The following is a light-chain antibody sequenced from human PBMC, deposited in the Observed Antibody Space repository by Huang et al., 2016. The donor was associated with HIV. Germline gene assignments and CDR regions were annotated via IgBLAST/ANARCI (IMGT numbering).Light chain of an antibody. CDR3: QQRYRTPRT. V-gene: IGKV1-39*01. Sequence: DIQMTQFPTSLSASVEDRVTITCRAGQAIDKYLNWYQQKSGRAPRLLIYGASKLQSGVPSRFSGRASGTHFSLTINSLQPDDSAIYYCQQRYRTPRTFGQGTNLEI. J-gene: IGKJ2*01. CDR2: GAS. CDR1: QAIDKY.